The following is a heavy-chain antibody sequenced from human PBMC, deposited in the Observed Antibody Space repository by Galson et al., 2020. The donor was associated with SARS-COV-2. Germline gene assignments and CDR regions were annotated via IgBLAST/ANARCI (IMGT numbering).Heavy chain of an antibody. D-gene: IGHD2-21*02. CDR1: GGSFPAYS. J-gene: IGHJ4*02. V-gene: IGHV4-34*01. CDR3: AREENFFLVVTATRMCYFDY. Sequence: SEPLSLTRDGRGGSFPAYSWTWSRQHPRKGMEWIGDINASGRNNYTPSLKSRDTISVDTSKNHFSLKLSSVTAADTAVYYCAREENFFLVVTATRMCYFDYWGRGTLATVSS. CDR2: INASGRN.